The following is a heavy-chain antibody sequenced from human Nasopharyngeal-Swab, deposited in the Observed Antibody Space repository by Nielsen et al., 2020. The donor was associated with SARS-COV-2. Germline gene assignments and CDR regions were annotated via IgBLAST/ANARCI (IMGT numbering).Heavy chain of an antibody. Sequence: SVKVSCKASGGTFSSYAISWVRQAPGQGLEWMGRIIPILGIANYAQKFQGRVTITRDTSASTAYMELSSLRSEDTAVYYCARDRGGYSYGFGYYYGMDVWGQGTTVTVSS. CDR2: IIPILGIA. V-gene: IGHV1-69*04. CDR3: ARDRGGYSYGFGYYYGMDV. D-gene: IGHD5-18*01. J-gene: IGHJ6*02. CDR1: GGTFSSYA.